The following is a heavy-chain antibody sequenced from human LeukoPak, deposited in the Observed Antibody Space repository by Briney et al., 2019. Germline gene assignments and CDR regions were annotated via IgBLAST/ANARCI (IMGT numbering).Heavy chain of an antibody. CDR2: ISSSGSTI. CDR1: GFTFSDYY. D-gene: IGHD6-6*01. CDR3: ARDSSTGFDAFDI. V-gene: IGHV3-11*04. J-gene: IGHJ3*02. Sequence: GGSLRLSCAASGFTFSDYYMSWIRQAPGKGLEWVSYISSSGSTIYYADSVKGRFTISRDNAKNSLYLQMNSLRAKDTAVYYCARDSSTGFDAFDIWGQGTMVTVSS.